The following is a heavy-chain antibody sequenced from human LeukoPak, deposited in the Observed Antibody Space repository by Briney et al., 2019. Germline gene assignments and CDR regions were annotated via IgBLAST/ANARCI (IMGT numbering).Heavy chain of an antibody. D-gene: IGHD6-19*01. J-gene: IGHJ6*02. CDR2: IRSKAYGGTT. CDR3: SYSSGWHYYYYGMDV. CDR1: GFAFGDYA. Sequence: PGRSLRLSCTASGFAFGDYAMSWVRQAPGKGLEWVGFIRSKAYGGTTEYAASVKGRFTISRDDSKSIAYLQMNSLKTEDTAVYYCSYSSGWHYYYYGMDVWGQGTTVTVSS. V-gene: IGHV3-49*04.